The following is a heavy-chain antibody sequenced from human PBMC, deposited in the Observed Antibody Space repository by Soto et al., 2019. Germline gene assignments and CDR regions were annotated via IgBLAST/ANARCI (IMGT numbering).Heavy chain of an antibody. D-gene: IGHD6-19*01. CDR1: GFTFSSYS. CDR2: ISGSGGST. Sequence: GGSLRLSCAASGFTFSSYSISWVRHAPGKGLEWVSAISGSGGSTYYADSVKGRFTISRDNSKNTLYLQMNSLRAEDTAVYYCKGYISGWYFDYGMDVWGQGTTVTSP. CDR3: KGYISGWYFDYGMDV. V-gene: IGHV3-23*01. J-gene: IGHJ6*02.